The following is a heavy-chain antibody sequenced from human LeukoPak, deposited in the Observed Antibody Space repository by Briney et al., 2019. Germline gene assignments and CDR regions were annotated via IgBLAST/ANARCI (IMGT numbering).Heavy chain of an antibody. J-gene: IGHJ5*02. V-gene: IGHV3-23*01. CDR1: GVTFSSYA. D-gene: IGHD3-10*01. CDR3: AKDGLARGANWFDP. Sequence: SGGSLRLSCVASGVTFSSYALSWVRQAPGKGLEWVSAITGDRTIVYYADSVKGRFTISRDNSKNTLFLHMGSLRAEDTAVYYCAKDGLARGANWFDPWGQGTLVTVSS. CDR2: ITGDRTIV.